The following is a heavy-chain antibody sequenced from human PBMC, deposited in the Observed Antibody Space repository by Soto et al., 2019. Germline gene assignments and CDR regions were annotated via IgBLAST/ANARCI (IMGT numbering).Heavy chain of an antibody. J-gene: IGHJ6*02. D-gene: IGHD3-10*01. V-gene: IGHV1-24*01. CDR1: GYTFTRYA. CDR3: AAERITMVRGDLVYGMDV. CDR2: FDPEDGET. Sequence: ASVKVSCKASGYTFTRYAMHWVRQAPGQRLEWMGGFDPEDGETIYAQKFQGRVTMTEDTSTDTAYMELSSLRSEDTAVYYCAAERITMVRGDLVYGMDVWGQGTTVTVSS.